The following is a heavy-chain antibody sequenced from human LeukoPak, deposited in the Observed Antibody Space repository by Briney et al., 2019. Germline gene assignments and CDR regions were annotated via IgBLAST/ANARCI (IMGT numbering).Heavy chain of an antibody. J-gene: IGHJ4*02. D-gene: IGHD1-26*01. CDR2: IKEDGSEK. Sequence: GGSLRLSCAASGFTFSNHWMSWVRQAPGKGLEWVANIKEDGSEKYYVDSVKGRFTVSRDNAKKSLYLQMNSLRAEDTAVYYCARDDKWAFDYWGQGTLVTVSS. V-gene: IGHV3-7*01. CDR3: ARDDKWAFDY. CDR1: GFTFSNHW.